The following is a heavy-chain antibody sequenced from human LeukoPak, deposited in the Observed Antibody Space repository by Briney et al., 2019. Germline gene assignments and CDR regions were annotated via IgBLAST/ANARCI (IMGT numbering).Heavy chain of an antibody. J-gene: IGHJ4*02. D-gene: IGHD1-26*01. CDR1: GHSFPTYG. CDR2: ISVYTGNT. Sequence: ASVKVSCKASGHSFPTYGFSWVRQAPGQGLEWMGWISVYTGNTNYAHKLQGRVTMTTATSTNTAYMEVRSLRSDDTAMYYCARDPGLKRYSGSYGFDYWGEGTLVIVSS. CDR3: ARDPGLKRYSGSYGFDY. V-gene: IGHV1-18*01.